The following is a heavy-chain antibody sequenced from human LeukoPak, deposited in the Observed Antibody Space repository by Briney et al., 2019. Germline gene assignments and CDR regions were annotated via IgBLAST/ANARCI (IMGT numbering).Heavy chain of an antibody. V-gene: IGHV3-21*01. D-gene: IGHD3-22*01. J-gene: IGHJ4*02. Sequence: GGSLRLSCAASGFTFSSYSMNWVRQAPGKGLEWVSSISSSSSYIYYADSVKGRFTISRDNAKNSLYLQMNSLRAEDTAVYYCASNNYYDSSGPTRGFDYWGQGTLVTVSS. CDR1: GFTFSSYS. CDR2: ISSSSSYI. CDR3: ASNNYYDSSGPTRGFDY.